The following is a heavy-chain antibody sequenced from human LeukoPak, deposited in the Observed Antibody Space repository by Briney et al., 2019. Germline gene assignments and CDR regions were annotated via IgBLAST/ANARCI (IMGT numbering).Heavy chain of an antibody. Sequence: ASVKVSCKASGYTFTSYYMHWVRQAPGQGLEWMGIINPSGGSTSYAQKFQGRVTMTRDMSTSTVYMELSSLRAEDTAVYYCARSSMAVAGTLDYWGQGTLVTVSS. J-gene: IGHJ4*02. D-gene: IGHD6-19*01. V-gene: IGHV1-46*01. CDR3: ARSSMAVAGTLDY. CDR1: GYTFTSYY. CDR2: INPSGGST.